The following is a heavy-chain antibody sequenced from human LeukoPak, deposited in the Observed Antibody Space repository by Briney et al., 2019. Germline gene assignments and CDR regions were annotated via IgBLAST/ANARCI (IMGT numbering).Heavy chain of an antibody. J-gene: IGHJ4*02. Sequence: GGSLRLSSAASGFTFSSYSMNCVRQAPGKGLEWVSYISGSGGSIYYADSVKGRFTISRDNGRNSLYLQMNNLRAEDTALYYCARVTVGATADYLDYWGQGSLVTVSS. D-gene: IGHD1-26*01. V-gene: IGHV3-48*01. CDR3: ARVTVGATADYLDY. CDR2: ISGSGGSI. CDR1: GFTFSSYS.